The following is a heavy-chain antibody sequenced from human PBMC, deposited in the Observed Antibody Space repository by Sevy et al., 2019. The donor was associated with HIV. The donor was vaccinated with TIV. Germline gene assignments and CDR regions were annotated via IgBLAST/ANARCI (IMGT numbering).Heavy chain of an antibody. CDR2: ISSSSSYI. Sequence: GGYLRLSCAASGFTFSSYSMNWVRQAPGKGLEWVSSISSSSSYIYYADSVKGRFTISIDNAKNSLYLQMNSLRAEDTAVYYCARDLLVDTAMSYGMDVWGQGTTVTVSS. CDR1: GFTFSSYS. V-gene: IGHV3-21*01. J-gene: IGHJ6*02. CDR3: ARDLLVDTAMSYGMDV. D-gene: IGHD5-18*01.